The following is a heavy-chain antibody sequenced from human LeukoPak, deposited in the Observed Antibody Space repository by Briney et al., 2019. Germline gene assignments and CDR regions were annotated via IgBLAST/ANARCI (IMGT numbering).Heavy chain of an antibody. J-gene: IGHJ3*02. Sequence: PGGSLRLSCAASGFTFSSYWMSWVRQAPGKGLEWVANIKQDGGEKYYVDSVKGRFTISRDNAKNSLYLQMNSLRAEDTAVYYCARLGGGHSSSWYDAFDIWGQGTMVTVSS. D-gene: IGHD6-13*01. CDR1: GFTFSSYW. CDR3: ARLGGGHSSSWYDAFDI. CDR2: IKQDGGEK. V-gene: IGHV3-7*01.